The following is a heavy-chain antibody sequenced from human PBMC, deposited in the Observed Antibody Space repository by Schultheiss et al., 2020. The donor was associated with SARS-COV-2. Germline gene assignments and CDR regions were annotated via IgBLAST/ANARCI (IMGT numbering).Heavy chain of an antibody. Sequence: GESLKISCAASGFTFSSYEMNWVRQAPGKGLEWVSYISSSGSTIYYADSVKGRFTISRDNSKNTLYLQMNSLRAEDTAVYYCAKGICSGGSCYSHDAFDIWGQGTMVTVSS. CDR2: ISSSGSTI. CDR3: AKGICSGGSCYSHDAFDI. V-gene: IGHV3-48*03. D-gene: IGHD2-15*01. J-gene: IGHJ3*02. CDR1: GFTFSSYE.